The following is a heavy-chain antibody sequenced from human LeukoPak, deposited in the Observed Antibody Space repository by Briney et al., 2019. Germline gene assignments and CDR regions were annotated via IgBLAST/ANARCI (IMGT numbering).Heavy chain of an antibody. CDR1: GFTFSSYG. J-gene: IGHJ4*02. Sequence: GGSLRLSCAASGFTFSSYGMHWVRQAPGKGLEWVAVISYDGSNTYYADSVKGRFTISRDNSKNMLYLQMNSLRAEDTALYYCARDLPQIEYWGQGTLVTVSS. V-gene: IGHV3-30*03. D-gene: IGHD3-22*01. CDR2: ISYDGSNT. CDR3: ARDLPQIEY.